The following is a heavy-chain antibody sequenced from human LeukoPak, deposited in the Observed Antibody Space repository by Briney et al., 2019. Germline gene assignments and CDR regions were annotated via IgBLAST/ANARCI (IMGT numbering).Heavy chain of an antibody. CDR1: GGSISSYY. CDR3: VRDGANWEEPNDAFDI. D-gene: IGHD1-26*01. CDR2: ISYSGNT. Sequence: PSETLSLTCTVSGGSISSYYWSRIRQPPGKGLEWIAYISYSGNTNYNPSLKSRVTISLDMSKNQFSLKLGSVTAADTAVYYCVRDGANWEEPNDAFDIWGQGTMVTVSS. V-gene: IGHV4-59*12. J-gene: IGHJ3*02.